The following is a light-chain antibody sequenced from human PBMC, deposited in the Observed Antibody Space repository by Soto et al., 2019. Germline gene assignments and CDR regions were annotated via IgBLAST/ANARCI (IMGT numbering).Light chain of an antibody. CDR1: QGLVYSDGNTY. Sequence: DVVMTQSPLSLPVTLGQSASISCKSTQGLVYSDGNTYLNWFHQRPGQSPRRLIYMISRRDSGVPVRFSGSGSGTDFTLTISRVEAEDVGVYYCMQGTHWPWTFGQGTKVEMK. J-gene: IGKJ1*01. CDR3: MQGTHWPWT. V-gene: IGKV2-30*01. CDR2: MIS.